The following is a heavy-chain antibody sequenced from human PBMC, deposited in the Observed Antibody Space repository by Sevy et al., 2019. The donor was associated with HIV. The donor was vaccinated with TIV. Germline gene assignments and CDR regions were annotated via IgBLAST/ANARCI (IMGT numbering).Heavy chain of an antibody. J-gene: IGHJ3*02. CDR3: ARKLGYCSSTSCPKGAFDI. CDR1: GYTFTGYY. D-gene: IGHD2-2*01. V-gene: IGHV1-2*02. CDR2: INPNSGGT. Sequence: ASVKVSCKASGYTFTGYYMHWVRQAPGQGLEWMGWINPNSGGTNYAQKFQGRVTMTRDTSISTAYMELSRLRSDGTAVYYCARKLGYCSSTSCPKGAFDIWGQGTMVTVSS.